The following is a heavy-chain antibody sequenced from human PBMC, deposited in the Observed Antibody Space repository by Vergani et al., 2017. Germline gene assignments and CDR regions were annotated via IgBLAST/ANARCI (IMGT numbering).Heavy chain of an antibody. CDR2: ISGSGVSA. D-gene: IGHD5-18*01. CDR3: SRGRGYSFGYSDY. CDR1: GFDFSSYI. Sequence: QLVESGGGWVQPGGSLRLSCVVSGFDFSSYIMNWVRQAPGKGLEWVSGISGSGVSAYYTDSVKGRFTISRDNSKNMLFLQMNNLRTEDTAVYFCSRGRGYSFGYSDYWGQGTLVTVSS. V-gene: IGHV3-23*04. J-gene: IGHJ4*02.